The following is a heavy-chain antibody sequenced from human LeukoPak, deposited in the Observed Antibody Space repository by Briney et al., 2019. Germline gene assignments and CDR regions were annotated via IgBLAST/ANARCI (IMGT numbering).Heavy chain of an antibody. CDR3: AKGGASSSWSPLDY. V-gene: IGHV3-7*03. CDR1: GFTFSDYW. Sequence: SGGSLRLSCAASGFTFSDYWMSWVRQAPGKGLEWVAHIKQDGSEKYYVDSVKGRFTISRDNAKNSLYLQMNSLRTEDTALYYCAKGGASSSWSPLDYWGQGTLVTVSS. CDR2: IKQDGSEK. J-gene: IGHJ4*02. D-gene: IGHD6-13*01.